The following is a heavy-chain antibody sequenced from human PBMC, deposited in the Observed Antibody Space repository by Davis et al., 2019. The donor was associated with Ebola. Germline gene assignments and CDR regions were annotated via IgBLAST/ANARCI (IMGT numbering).Heavy chain of an antibody. D-gene: IGHD7-27*01. CDR2: IGYDGSTK. CDR1: GFHLSAHG. Sequence: GGSLRLSCAGSGFHLSAHGMHWVRQAPGKGLEWLAYIGYDGSTKYNVDSVKGRYIISKDDSRNTIYLQINSLTVEDTAIFYCARGYGDHCDHWGQGTPVTVTS. V-gene: IGHV3-30*02. CDR3: ARGYGDHCDH. J-gene: IGHJ4*02.